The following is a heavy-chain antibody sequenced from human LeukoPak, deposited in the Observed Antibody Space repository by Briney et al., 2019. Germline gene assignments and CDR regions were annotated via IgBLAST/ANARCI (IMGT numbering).Heavy chain of an antibody. D-gene: IGHD5-12*01. CDR2: IYYSGST. V-gene: IGHV4-61*01. CDR1: GGSVSSASYY. CDR3: ARGSIVATDFDY. J-gene: IGHJ4*02. Sequence: SGTLSLTCTVSGGSVSSASYYWSWIRQPPGKGLEWIGYIYYSGSTNYNPSLKSRVTISVDTSKNQFSLKLSSVTAADTAVYYCARGSIVATDFDYWGQGTLVIVSS.